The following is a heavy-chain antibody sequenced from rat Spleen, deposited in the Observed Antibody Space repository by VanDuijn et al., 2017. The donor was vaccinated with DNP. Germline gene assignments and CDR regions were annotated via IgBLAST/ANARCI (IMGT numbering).Heavy chain of an antibody. V-gene: IGHV2S12*01. CDR3: TRDMTY. Sequence: QVQLKESGPGLVQPSQILSLTCTVSGFSLTSNGVIWVRQPPGKGLEWIAAISSGGTTYYNSTLKSRLSISRDTSKSQVFLKMNSLETEDTAIYFCTRDMTYWGQGVVVTVSS. CDR2: ISSGGTT. J-gene: IGHJ2*01. CDR1: GFSLTSNG. D-gene: IGHD1-7*01.